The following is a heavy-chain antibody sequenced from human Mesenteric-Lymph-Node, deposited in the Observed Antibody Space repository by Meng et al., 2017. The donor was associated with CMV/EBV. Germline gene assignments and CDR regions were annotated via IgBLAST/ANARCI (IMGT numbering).Heavy chain of an antibody. J-gene: IGHJ4*02. CDR1: GYSFTTYW. CDR2: IYPGDSDT. D-gene: IGHD2-15*01. CDR3: VRGFTPDFFDY. V-gene: IGHV5-51*01. Sequence: CKGSGYSFTTYWIGWVRQMPGKGLECMGIIYPGDSDTRYSPSFQGHVTISADKSVTTAYLQWSSLKASDSAMYYCVRGFTPDFFDYWGQGTLVTVSS.